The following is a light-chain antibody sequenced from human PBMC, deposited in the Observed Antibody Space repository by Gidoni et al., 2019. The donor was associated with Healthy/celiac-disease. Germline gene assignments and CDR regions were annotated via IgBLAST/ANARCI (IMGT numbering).Light chain of an antibody. CDR3: RQSYSAST. CDR2: AAS. V-gene: IGKV1-39*01. CDR1: QSSRSY. J-gene: IGKJ1*01. Sequence: DSQMTQSPSSLSASVGDRVTITCRASQSSRSYLNWYQQKPGKAPNLLLYAASSLQSGVPSMFSGSGSGPDFTLTIISLQPEDFATYYFRQSYSASTFGQGTRVEIK.